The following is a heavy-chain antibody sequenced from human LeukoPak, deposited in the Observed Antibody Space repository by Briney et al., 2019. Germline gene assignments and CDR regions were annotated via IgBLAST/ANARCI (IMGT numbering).Heavy chain of an antibody. J-gene: IGHJ6*03. CDR3: AKGTSWMSPYLYMED. CDR1: GFTFSSYA. V-gene: IGHV3-23*01. Sequence: GGSLRLFCVPSGFTFSSYAMTWVRQAPGKGLEWVSSIGSSGSTFHADSVKGRFTISRDNSKSTLYLDMSSLRAEDTAVYYCAKGTSWMSPYLYMEDWGTGTTVTVSS. CDR2: IGSSGST. D-gene: IGHD1-14*01.